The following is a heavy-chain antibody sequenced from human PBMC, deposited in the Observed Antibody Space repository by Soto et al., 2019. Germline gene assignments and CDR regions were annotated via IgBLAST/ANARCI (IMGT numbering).Heavy chain of an antibody. V-gene: IGHV3-21*01. Sequence: AGSLTLSCAASGFSFSDYSVNWVRQAPGKGLEWVSSISSTSTLIYYADSVMGRFTISRDNAKNSLYLQMNSLRAEDTAAYYCTRVYGDYGTLSDYWGRGTLVTVSS. D-gene: IGHD4-17*01. CDR1: GFSFSDYS. CDR3: TRVYGDYGTLSDY. J-gene: IGHJ4*02. CDR2: ISSTSTLI.